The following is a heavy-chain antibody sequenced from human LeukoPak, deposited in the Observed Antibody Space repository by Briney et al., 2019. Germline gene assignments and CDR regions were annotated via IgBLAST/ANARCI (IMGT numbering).Heavy chain of an antibody. CDR2: ISAYNGNT. D-gene: IGHD5-12*01. J-gene: IGHJ4*02. V-gene: IGHV1-18*01. CDR1: GYTFTSYG. Sequence: EASVKVSCKASGYTFTSYGISRVRQAPGQGLEWMGWISAYNGNTNYAQKLQGRVTMTTDTSTSTAYMELRSLRSDDTAVYYCARGSRGYSGYQDRRPPSNWGQGTLVTVSS. CDR3: ARGSRGYSGYQDRRPPSN.